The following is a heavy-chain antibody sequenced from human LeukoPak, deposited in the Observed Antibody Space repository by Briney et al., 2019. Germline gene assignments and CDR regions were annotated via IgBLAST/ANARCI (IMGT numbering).Heavy chain of an antibody. CDR3: ARHSGGDAYNYNGMDV. Sequence: GGSLRLSCAASGFTFSNFYINWVRQAPGKGLEWVSSNSDFGSSHHADSVKGRFTTSRDNAKKSVHLQMHSLRVEDTAIYFCARHSGGDAYNYNGMDVWGQGTMVTVSS. V-gene: IGHV3-69-1*01. D-gene: IGHD2-15*01. CDR1: GFTFSNFY. J-gene: IGHJ6*02. CDR2: NSDFGSS.